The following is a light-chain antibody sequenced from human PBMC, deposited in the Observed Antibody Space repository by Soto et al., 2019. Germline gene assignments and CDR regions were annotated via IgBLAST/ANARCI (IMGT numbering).Light chain of an antibody. Sequence: DIQLTQSPSFLSASVGDRVTITCRASQGISSYLAWYQQKPGKAPKLLIYAASTLQSGVPSRFSGSGSGTEFTLTISSLQPDDFATYYCQPYSGYTFTFGPGTKLAI. J-gene: IGKJ2*01. CDR2: AAS. CDR3: QPYSGYTFT. CDR1: QGISSY. V-gene: IGKV1-9*01.